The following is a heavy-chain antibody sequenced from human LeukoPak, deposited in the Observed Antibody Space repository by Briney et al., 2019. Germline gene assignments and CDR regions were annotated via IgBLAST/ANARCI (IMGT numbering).Heavy chain of an antibody. CDR3: VAVAYTNYDDFDY. J-gene: IGHJ4*02. D-gene: IGHD4-4*01. Sequence: ASVKVSCKASGYTFTGNYMHWVRQAPGQGLEWMGWIFPNSGGTEYALKFQGRVTMTRDTSISTAYMELSSLRSDDTAVYYCVAVAYTNYDDFDYWGQGTLVTVSS. V-gene: IGHV1-2*02. CDR2: IFPNSGGT. CDR1: GYTFTGNY.